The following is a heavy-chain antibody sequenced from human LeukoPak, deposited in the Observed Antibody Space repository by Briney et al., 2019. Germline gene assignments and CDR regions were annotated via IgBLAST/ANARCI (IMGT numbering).Heavy chain of an antibody. D-gene: IGHD6-13*01. J-gene: IGHJ4*02. CDR3: ARTAEYSNTWYYFDY. V-gene: IGHV6-1*01. CDR2: TYYRSTWYN. Sequence: PSQTLSLTCALSGDTVSSNRAAWNWSRQSPSRGLEWRGRTYYRSTWYNDYAVTVKSRITINPDTSKNQFSLLLNSVTPEDTAVYYGARTAEYSNTWYYFDYWGQGTLVTVSS. CDR1: GDTVSSNRAA.